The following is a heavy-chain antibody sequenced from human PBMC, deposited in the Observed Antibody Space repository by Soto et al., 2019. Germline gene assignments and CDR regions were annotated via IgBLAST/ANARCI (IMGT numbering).Heavy chain of an antibody. CDR2: IYYSGST. CDR1: GGSISSYY. D-gene: IGHD1-20*01. Sequence: SETLSLTCTVSGGSISSYYWSWIRQPPGKGLEWIGYIYYSGSTNYNPSLKSRVTISVDTSKNQFSLKLSSVTAADTAVYYCAREITNRYYYYMDVWGKGTTVTVSS. J-gene: IGHJ6*03. V-gene: IGHV4-59*01. CDR3: AREITNRYYYYMDV.